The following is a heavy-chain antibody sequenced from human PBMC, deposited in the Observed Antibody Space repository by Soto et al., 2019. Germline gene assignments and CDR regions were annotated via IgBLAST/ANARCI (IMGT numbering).Heavy chain of an antibody. CDR3: ARQGSNEYYYYGMDV. Sequence: QVQLVQSGAEVKKPGSSVKVSCKASGGTFSSYAINWVRQAPGQGLEWMGGIIHIFGTPDYAQRFQGRVTITADESTSTAYMELSSLRSEDTAVYYCARQGSNEYYYYGMDVWGQGTTVTVSS. CDR2: IIHIFGTP. J-gene: IGHJ6*02. D-gene: IGHD3-10*01. CDR1: GGTFSSYA. V-gene: IGHV1-69*12.